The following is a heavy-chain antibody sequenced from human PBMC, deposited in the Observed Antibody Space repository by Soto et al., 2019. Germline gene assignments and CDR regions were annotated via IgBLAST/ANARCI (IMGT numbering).Heavy chain of an antibody. CDR1: GFIFTDYL. CDR2: VYPAESDT. Sequence: PGESLKISCKGSGFIFTDYLIAWVRQVPGKGLEWMGIVYPAESDTRHSPSFQGHVTISGDKSITTASLQWSSLKASDTAMYYCARLEWPQCCIDHWGQGTLVTVSS. CDR3: ARLEWPQCCIDH. V-gene: IGHV5-51*01. D-gene: IGHD2-15*01. J-gene: IGHJ4*02.